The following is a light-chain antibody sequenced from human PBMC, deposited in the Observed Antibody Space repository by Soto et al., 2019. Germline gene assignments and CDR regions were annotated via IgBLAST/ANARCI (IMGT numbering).Light chain of an antibody. Sequence: QSALTQPASVSGSPGQSITISCTGTSSDVGSYNLVSWYQQHPGKAPKLMIYEVSKRPSGVSNRFSGSKSGNTASLTISGLQAEDDADYYCCSYAGSSTLVFGTGTKLTVL. CDR1: SSDVGSYNL. J-gene: IGLJ1*01. CDR3: CSYAGSSTLV. V-gene: IGLV2-23*02. CDR2: EVS.